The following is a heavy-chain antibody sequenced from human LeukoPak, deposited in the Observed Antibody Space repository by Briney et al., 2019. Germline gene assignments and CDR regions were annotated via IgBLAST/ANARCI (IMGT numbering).Heavy chain of an antibody. V-gene: IGHV3-7*01. CDR2: IKQDGSEK. J-gene: IGHJ5*02. CDR1: GFTFSSYW. D-gene: IGHD6-13*01. CDR3: ARGGSSSWYVFDP. Sequence: GGSLRLSCAASGFTFSSYWMSWVRQAPGKGLEWVANIKQDGSEKYYVDSVKGRFTISRDNAKNSLYLQMSSLRAEDTAVYYCARGGSSSWYVFDPWGQGTLVTVSS.